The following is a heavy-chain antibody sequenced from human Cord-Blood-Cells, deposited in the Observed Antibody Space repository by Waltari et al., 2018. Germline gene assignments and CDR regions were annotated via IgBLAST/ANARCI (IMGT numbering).Heavy chain of an antibody. J-gene: IGHJ1*01. CDR2: IYPADADT. CDR3: ARHSPVSEGGAFQH. V-gene: IGHV5-51*01. Sequence: EVQLVQSGAEVKKPGESLKISCKGSGYSFSSYWIGWVRQMPGQGLEWMGIIYPADADTRYRPSFQGQVTISADKSISTAYLQWSSLKASDTAMYYCARHSPVSEGGAFQHWGQGTLVTVSS. CDR1: GYSFSSYW. D-gene: IGHD1-26*01.